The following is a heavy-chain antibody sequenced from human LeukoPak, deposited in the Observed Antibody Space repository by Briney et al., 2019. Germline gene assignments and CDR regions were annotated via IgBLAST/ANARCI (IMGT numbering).Heavy chain of an antibody. D-gene: IGHD3-10*01. V-gene: IGHV3-23*01. J-gene: IGHJ4*02. CDR3: AKSIGASVNMIRGDFGD. Sequence: PGGSLRLSCAASGFTFSNYAMSWVRQAPGKGLEWVAVISGSGATTEYADSVRGRFSISRDNSKNTLYIEMTSLRAEDTAVYYCAKSIGASVNMIRGDFGDWGQGTLVTVSS. CDR2: ISGSGATT. CDR1: GFTFSNYA.